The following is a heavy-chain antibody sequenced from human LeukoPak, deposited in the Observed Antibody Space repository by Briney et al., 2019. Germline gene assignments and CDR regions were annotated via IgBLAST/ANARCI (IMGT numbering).Heavy chain of an antibody. CDR1: GFTFSSYA. V-gene: IGHV3-30-3*01. D-gene: IGHD1-26*01. CDR2: ISYDGSNK. CDR3: AKDQGGTVPLYDY. J-gene: IGHJ4*02. Sequence: GGSLRLSCAASGFTFSSYAMHWVRQAPGKGLEWVAVISYDGSNKYYADSVKGRFTISRDNSKNTLYLQMNSLRAEDTAVYYCAKDQGGTVPLYDYWGQGTLVTVSS.